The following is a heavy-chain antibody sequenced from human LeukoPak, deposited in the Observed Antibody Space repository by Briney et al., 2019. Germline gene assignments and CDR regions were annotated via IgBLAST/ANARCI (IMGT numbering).Heavy chain of an antibody. Sequence: SETLSLTCTVSGGSISSYYWSWIRQPPGKGLEWIGYIYYSGSTNYNPSLKGRLTISVDTSKNQFSLKLSSVTAADTAVYYCARKQQWLEDAFDIWGQGTMVTVSS. J-gene: IGHJ3*02. CDR3: ARKQQWLEDAFDI. CDR2: IYYSGST. V-gene: IGHV4-59*01. D-gene: IGHD6-19*01. CDR1: GGSISSYY.